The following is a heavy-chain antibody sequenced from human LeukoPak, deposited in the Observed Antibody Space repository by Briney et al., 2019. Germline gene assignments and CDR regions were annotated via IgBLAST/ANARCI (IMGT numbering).Heavy chain of an antibody. J-gene: IGHJ3*02. CDR2: IIPIFGTA. V-gene: IGHV1-69*05. CDR3: ARHCSSTSCLGGAFDI. Sequence: AASVKVSCKASGGTFSSYAISWVRQAPGQGLEWMGGIIPIFGTANYAQKFQGRVTITTDESTSTAYMELSSLRSEDTAVYYCARHCSSTSCLGGAFDIWGQGTMVTVSS. CDR1: GGTFSSYA. D-gene: IGHD2-2*01.